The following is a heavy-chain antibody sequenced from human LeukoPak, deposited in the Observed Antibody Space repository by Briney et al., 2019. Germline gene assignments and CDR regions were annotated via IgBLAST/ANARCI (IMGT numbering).Heavy chain of an antibody. J-gene: IGHJ3*02. CDR1: GFTFSSYA. Sequence: PGGSLRLSCAASGFTFSSYAMHWVRQAPGKGLEWVAVISYDGSNKYYADSVKGRFTISRDNSKNTLYLQMNSLRAEDTAVYYCASSSGWSAGAFDIWGQGTMVTVSS. CDR3: ASSSGWSAGAFDI. D-gene: IGHD6-19*01. CDR2: ISYDGSNK. V-gene: IGHV3-30*04.